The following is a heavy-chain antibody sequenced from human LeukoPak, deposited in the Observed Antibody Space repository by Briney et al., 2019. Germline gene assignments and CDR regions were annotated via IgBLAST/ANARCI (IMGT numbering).Heavy chain of an antibody. J-gene: IGHJ5*02. Sequence: ASVKVSCKVSGYTLTELSMHWVRQAPGKGLEWMGGFDPEDGETIYAQKFQGRVTMTEDTSTDTAYMELSSLRSEDTAVYYCATDKYSSSWSNWFDPWGQGTLVTVSS. D-gene: IGHD6-13*01. CDR1: GYTLTELS. V-gene: IGHV1-24*01. CDR3: ATDKYSSSWSNWFDP. CDR2: FDPEDGET.